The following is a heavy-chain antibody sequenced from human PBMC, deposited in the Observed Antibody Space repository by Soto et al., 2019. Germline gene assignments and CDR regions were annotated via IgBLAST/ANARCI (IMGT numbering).Heavy chain of an antibody. CDR2: IKSKADGETK. Sequence: EMHVVDSGGGLVKPGGSLRLSCAASGFTFSHAWMSWVRQAPGKGLEWVGRIKSKADGETKDYGAPVRGRFTISRDDAKDTLYLQMNSLRIEDTAVYYFCVVKRLDQYSTSGYWFDPWGPGTLVTVSS. D-gene: IGHD2-15*01. CDR3: CVVKRLDQYSTSGYWFDP. J-gene: IGHJ5*02. V-gene: IGHV3-15*01. CDR1: GFTFSHAW.